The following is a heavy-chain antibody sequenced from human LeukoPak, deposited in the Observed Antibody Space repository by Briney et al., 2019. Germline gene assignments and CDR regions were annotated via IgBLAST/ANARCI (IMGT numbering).Heavy chain of an antibody. D-gene: IGHD2-15*01. CDR3: ARDGDCSGGSCYGGDY. CDR2: ISYDGSNK. V-gene: IGHV3-30*04. CDR1: GFTFSSYA. Sequence: GGSLRLSCAASGFTFSSYAMHWVRQAPGKGLERVAFISYDGSNKYYADFVKGRFTISRDNSKNTLYLQMNSLRAEDTAVYYCARDGDCSGGSCYGGDYRGQGTLVTVSS. J-gene: IGHJ4*02.